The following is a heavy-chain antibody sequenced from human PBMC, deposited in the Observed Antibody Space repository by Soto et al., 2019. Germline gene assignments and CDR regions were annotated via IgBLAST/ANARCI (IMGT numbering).Heavy chain of an antibody. D-gene: IGHD3-10*01. Sequence: EVQLVESGGGLVKPGGSLRLSCVASGFTLSSFGMTWVRQAPGKGLEWVSSISSRSSDIYYADSVKGRFTLSRDNAKNSLYLRMNSLGAEDTAVYFCEREARGHGAFDVWGQGTMVTVSS. J-gene: IGHJ3*01. CDR3: EREARGHGAFDV. CDR2: ISSRSSDI. CDR1: GFTLSSFG. V-gene: IGHV3-21*01.